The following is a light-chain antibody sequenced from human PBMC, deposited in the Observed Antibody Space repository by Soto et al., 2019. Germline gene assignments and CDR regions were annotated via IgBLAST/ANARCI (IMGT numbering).Light chain of an antibody. CDR3: QQSYSTPRT. CDR1: QSISSY. CDR2: AAS. Sequence: DIQMTQSPSSLSASVGDRVTITCRASQSISSYLNWYQQKPGKAPKLLIYAASSLQSGVPSRSSGSASGTDFTLTISSLQPEDFATYYCQQSYSTPRTFGQGTKVEIK. J-gene: IGKJ1*01. V-gene: IGKV1-39*01.